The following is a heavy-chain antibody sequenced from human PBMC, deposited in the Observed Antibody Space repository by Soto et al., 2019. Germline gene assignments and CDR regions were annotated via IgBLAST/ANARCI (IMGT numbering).Heavy chain of an antibody. Sequence: GGSLRLSCAASGFTFTMYSMNWVRQAPGKGLEWVSSISSTTNYIYYGDSMKGRFTISRDNAKNSLYLEMNSLRAEDTAVYYCARESEDLTSNFDYWGQGTLVTVSS. V-gene: IGHV3-21*06. CDR2: ISSTTNYI. CDR3: ARESEDLTSNFDY. J-gene: IGHJ4*02. CDR1: GFTFTMYS.